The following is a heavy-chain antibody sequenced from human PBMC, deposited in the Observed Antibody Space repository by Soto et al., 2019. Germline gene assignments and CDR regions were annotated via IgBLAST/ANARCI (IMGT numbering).Heavy chain of an antibody. V-gene: IGHV4-34*01. CDR3: ARHFRDAYTALAF. Sequence: SETLSLTCAVYGGSLSGYYCSWIRQPPGKGLEWIGEIDPGGNIRYNASLKSRATISVDSSKNQFSLKVNSVTAADTAVYYCARHFRDAYTALAFWGQGTLVTVLL. D-gene: IGHD3-3*02. CDR1: GGSLSGYY. CDR2: IDPGGNI. J-gene: IGHJ4*02.